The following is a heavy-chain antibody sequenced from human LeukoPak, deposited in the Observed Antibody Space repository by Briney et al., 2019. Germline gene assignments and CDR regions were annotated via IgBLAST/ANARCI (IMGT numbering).Heavy chain of an antibody. CDR3: VRYTRRYPFDY. J-gene: IGHJ4*02. CDR2: IGTAGDP. CDR1: GFTFSSYD. Sequence: GGSLRLSCAASGFTFSSYDMHWVRQATGKGLEWVSAIGTAGDPYYPGSVKGRFTISRENAKNSLYLQMNSLRAEDTAVYYCVRYTRRYPFDYWGQGTLVTVSS. D-gene: IGHD1-1*01. V-gene: IGHV3-13*05.